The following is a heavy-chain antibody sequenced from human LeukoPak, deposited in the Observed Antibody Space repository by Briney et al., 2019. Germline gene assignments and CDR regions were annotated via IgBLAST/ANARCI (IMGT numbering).Heavy chain of an antibody. Sequence: GGSLRLSCAASGFTFSSYGMHWVRQAPGKGLEWVAVISYDGSNKYYADSVKGRFTISRDNSKNTLYLQVNSLRAEDTAVYYCAKDRLSIVGDYWGQGTLVTVSS. D-gene: IGHD1-26*01. V-gene: IGHV3-30*18. CDR3: AKDRLSIVGDY. J-gene: IGHJ4*02. CDR2: ISYDGSNK. CDR1: GFTFSSYG.